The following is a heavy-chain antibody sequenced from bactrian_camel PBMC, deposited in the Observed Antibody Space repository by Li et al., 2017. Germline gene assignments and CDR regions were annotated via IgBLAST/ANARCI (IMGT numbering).Heavy chain of an antibody. CDR2: FYSDGRT. Sequence: HVQLVESGGGLVQPGGSLRLSCAASLSTFSNHWLYWIRLAPGRGLEWVSSFYSDGRTHYADSVKGRFIISRDNAKSTVSLQMNSLKSEDTALYYCATVHLHCYSGSCPYENWGRGTQVTVS. D-gene: IGHD3*01. V-gene: IGHV3S6*01. J-gene: IGHJ4*01. CDR1: LSTFSNHW. CDR3: ATVHLHCYSGSCPYEN.